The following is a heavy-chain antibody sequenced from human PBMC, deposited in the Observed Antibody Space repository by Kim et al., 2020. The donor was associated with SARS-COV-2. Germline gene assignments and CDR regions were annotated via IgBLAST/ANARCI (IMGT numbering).Heavy chain of an antibody. D-gene: IGHD6-19*01. CDR3: ARGAYSSGWYGNKNWFDP. Sequence: SETLSLTCAFYGGSFSGYYWSWIRQPPGKGLEWIGEINHSGSTNYNPSLKSRVTISVDTSKNQFSLKLSSVTAADTAVYYCARGAYSSGWYGNKNWFDPWGQGTLVTVSS. V-gene: IGHV4-34*01. J-gene: IGHJ5*02. CDR2: INHSGST. CDR1: GGSFSGYY.